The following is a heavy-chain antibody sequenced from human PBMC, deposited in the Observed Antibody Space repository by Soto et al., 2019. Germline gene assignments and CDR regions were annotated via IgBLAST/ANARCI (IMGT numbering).Heavy chain of an antibody. Sequence: SETLSLTCTVSGGSISSSSYYWGWIRQPPGKGLEWIGSIYYSGSTYYNPSLKSRVTISVDTSKNQFSLKLSSVTAADTAVYYCASGIMITFGGVMTWGQGTLVTVSS. CDR1: GGSISSSSYY. CDR3: ASGIMITFGGVMT. J-gene: IGHJ5*02. D-gene: IGHD3-16*01. CDR2: IYYSGST. V-gene: IGHV4-39*01.